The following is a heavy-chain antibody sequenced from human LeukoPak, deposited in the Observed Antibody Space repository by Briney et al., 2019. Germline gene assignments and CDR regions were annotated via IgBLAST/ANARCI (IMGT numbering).Heavy chain of an antibody. CDR1: GFTFSGYE. D-gene: IGHD3-10*01. J-gene: IGHJ3*02. Sequence: GGSLRLSCVGSGFTFSGYEMNWVRQAPGKGLEWVSYIGFSSRTIYYADSVKGRFTISRDNAKNSLYLQMNSLRAEDTAVYYCARGITMVRGAPDAFDIWGQGTMVTVSS. CDR2: IGFSSRTI. CDR3: ARGITMVRGAPDAFDI. V-gene: IGHV3-48*03.